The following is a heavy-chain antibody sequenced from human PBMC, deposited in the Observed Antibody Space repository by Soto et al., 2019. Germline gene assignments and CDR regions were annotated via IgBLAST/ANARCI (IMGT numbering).Heavy chain of an antibody. CDR1: GYTFTGYY. V-gene: IGHV1-2*02. D-gene: IGHD5-12*01. CDR2: INPNSGGT. CDR3: ARVKGRRWLPSLYYFDY. J-gene: IGHJ4*02. Sequence: ASVKVSCKASGYTFTGYYMHWVRQAPGQGLEWMGWINPNSGGTNYAQKFQGRVTMTRDTSISTAYMELSRLRSDDTAVYYCARVKGRRWLPSLYYFDYWGQGTLVTVSS.